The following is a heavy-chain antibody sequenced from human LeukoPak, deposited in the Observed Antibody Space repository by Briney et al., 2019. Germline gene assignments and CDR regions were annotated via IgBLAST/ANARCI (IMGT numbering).Heavy chain of an antibody. CDR3: ARDYSYDILTGDNWFDP. J-gene: IGHJ5*02. D-gene: IGHD3-9*01. CDR2: IWYDGSNK. CDR1: GFTFSSYA. V-gene: IGHV3-33*08. Sequence: GGSLRLSCAASGFTFSSYAMSWVRQAPGKGLEWVAVIWYDGSNKYYADSVKGRFTISRDNSKNTLYLQMNSLRAEDTAVYYCARDYSYDILTGDNWFDPWGQGTLVTVSS.